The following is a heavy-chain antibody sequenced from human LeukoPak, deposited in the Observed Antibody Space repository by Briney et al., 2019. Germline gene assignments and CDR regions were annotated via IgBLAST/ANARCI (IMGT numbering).Heavy chain of an antibody. V-gene: IGHV3-30*18. D-gene: IGHD6-13*01. CDR3: AKEVTAAGGNFEY. Sequence: GGSLRLSCAASGFTFSTSIMHWVRQAPGKGLEWVVVISYDGNNKYYADSVKGRFTISRDNSKSTLYVQMNSLRAEDTAVYYCAKEVTAAGGNFEYWGQGTLVTVSS. J-gene: IGHJ4*02. CDR1: GFTFSTSI. CDR2: ISYDGNNK.